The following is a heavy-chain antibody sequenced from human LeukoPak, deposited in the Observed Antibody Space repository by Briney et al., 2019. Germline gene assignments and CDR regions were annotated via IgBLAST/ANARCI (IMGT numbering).Heavy chain of an antibody. CDR2: ISNSGHLM. CDR1: GFSFSSSA. Sequence: GGSLRLSCAASGFSFSSSAMNWVCQAPGKGLEWISYISNSGHLMYYADSVKGRFTISRDNAKNSLYLQMNSLRAEDMAVYYCATYTTSRVFYMWGQGTMVAVSS. J-gene: IGHJ3*02. D-gene: IGHD2-2*02. CDR3: ATYTTSRVFYM. V-gene: IGHV3-48*03.